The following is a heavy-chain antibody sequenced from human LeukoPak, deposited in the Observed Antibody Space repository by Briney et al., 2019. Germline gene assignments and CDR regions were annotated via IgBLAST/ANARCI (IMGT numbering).Heavy chain of an antibody. Sequence: SETLSLTCTVSGGSLSSYYWSWIRQPPGKGLEWIGYIYYSGSTKYNPSLKSRVTISVDTSKNQFSLRLSSVTAADTGVYYCARHGNWDPFDYWGQGALVTVSS. CDR3: ARHGNWDPFDY. V-gene: IGHV4-59*08. J-gene: IGHJ4*02. CDR2: IYYSGST. CDR1: GGSLSSYY. D-gene: IGHD7-27*01.